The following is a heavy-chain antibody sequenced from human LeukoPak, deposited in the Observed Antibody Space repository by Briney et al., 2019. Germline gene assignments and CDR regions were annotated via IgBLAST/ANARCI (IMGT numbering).Heavy chain of an antibody. CDR3: ARGKVPDP. Sequence: SETLSLTCNVSGGSLSSPDYYWSRIRQPPGKGLEWIGSIYYSGTTFYSPSLKSRVTISLNTSKNQFFLILSSVTVADTAVYYCARGKVPDPWGQGTLVTVSS. CDR2: IYYSGTT. V-gene: IGHV4-30-4*08. D-gene: IGHD1-14*01. J-gene: IGHJ5*02. CDR1: GGSLSSPDYY.